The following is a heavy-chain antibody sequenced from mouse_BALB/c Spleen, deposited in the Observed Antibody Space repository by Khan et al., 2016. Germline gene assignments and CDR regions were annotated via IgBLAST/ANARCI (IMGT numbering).Heavy chain of an antibody. CDR1: GFTFSSFG. CDR3: ARPHYDAMDY. J-gene: IGHJ4*01. CDR2: ISSDSSTI. V-gene: IGHV5-17*02. Sequence: LVESGGGLVQPGGSRRLSCAASGFTFSSFGMHWVRQAPEKGLEWVAYISSDSSTIYYADTVKGRFTISRDNPKNTLFLQMTSLRSEDTAMYYCARPHYDAMDYGGQGTSVTVSS.